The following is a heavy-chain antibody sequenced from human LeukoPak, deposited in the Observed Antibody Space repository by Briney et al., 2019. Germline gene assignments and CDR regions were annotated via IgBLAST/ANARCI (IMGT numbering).Heavy chain of an antibody. CDR1: GFTFSSYG. Sequence: GGTLRLSCAVSGFTFSSYGMHWVRQAPGKGLEWVAVISYDGSNKYYADSVKGRFTISRDNSKNTLYLQMNSLRAEDTAVYYCAKASSPYGSGSYTSFDIWGQGTLVTVSS. CDR3: AKASSPYGSGSYTSFDI. V-gene: IGHV3-30*18. D-gene: IGHD3-10*01. CDR2: ISYDGSNK. J-gene: IGHJ4*02.